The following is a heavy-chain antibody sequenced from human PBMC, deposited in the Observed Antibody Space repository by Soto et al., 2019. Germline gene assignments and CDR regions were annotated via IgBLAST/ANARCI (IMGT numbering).Heavy chain of an antibody. J-gene: IGHJ6*02. V-gene: IGHV1-24*01. CDR2: FDPEDGET. CDR1: GYTLTELS. Sequence: GASVKVSCKVSGYTLTELSMHWVRQAPGKGLEWMGGFDPEDGETIYAQKFQGRVTMTEDTSTDTAYMELSSLRSEDTAVYYCAATTRDYYGMDVWGQGTTVTVSS. CDR3: AATTRDYYGMDV.